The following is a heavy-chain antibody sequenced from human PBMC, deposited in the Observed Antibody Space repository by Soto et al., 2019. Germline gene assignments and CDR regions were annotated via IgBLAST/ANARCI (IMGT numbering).Heavy chain of an antibody. V-gene: IGHV4-59*01. CDR1: GGSISSYY. CDR3: ARDVYTVTPNYYYGMDV. Sequence: SETLSLTCTVPGGSISSYYWSWIRQPPGKGLEWIGYIYYSGSTNYNPSLKSRVTISVDTSKNQFSLKLSSVTAADTAVYYCARDVYTVTPNYYYGMDVWGQGTTVTVSS. J-gene: IGHJ6*02. D-gene: IGHD4-4*01. CDR2: IYYSGST.